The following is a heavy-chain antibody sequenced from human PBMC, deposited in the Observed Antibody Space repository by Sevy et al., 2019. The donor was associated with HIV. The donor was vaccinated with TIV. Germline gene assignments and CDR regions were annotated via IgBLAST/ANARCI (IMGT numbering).Heavy chain of an antibody. D-gene: IGHD1-26*01. CDR1: GGSITSLY. CDR2: IYYNGHI. V-gene: IGHV4-59*08. CDR3: AGENAWGRGYS. Sequence: SETLSLTCTVSGGSITSLYWNWIRLPPGKGLEWMANIYYNGHINYNPSLMSRVTLSLDTSKNQFSLRLSSVTAADTAMYYCAGENAWGRGYSWGQGTLVTVSS. J-gene: IGHJ4*02.